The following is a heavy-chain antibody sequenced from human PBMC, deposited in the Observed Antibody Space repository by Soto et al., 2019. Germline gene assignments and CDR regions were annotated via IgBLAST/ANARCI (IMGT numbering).Heavy chain of an antibody. CDR1: GFTFSSYA. D-gene: IGHD2-15*01. V-gene: IGHV3-30-3*01. J-gene: IGHJ4*02. Sequence: PGGSLRLSCAASGFTFSSYAMHWVRQAPGKGLEWVAVISYDGSNKYYADSVKGRFTISRDNSKNTLYLQMNSLRAEDTAVYYCARDPPTPTSYCSGGSCYPDYWGQGTLVTVSS. CDR3: ARDPPTPTSYCSGGSCYPDY. CDR2: ISYDGSNK.